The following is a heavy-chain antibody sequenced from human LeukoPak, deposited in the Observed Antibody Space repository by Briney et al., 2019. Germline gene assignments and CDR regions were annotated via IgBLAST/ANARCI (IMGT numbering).Heavy chain of an antibody. Sequence: SDTLSLTCTVSAASISSGGHYWTWLRQHPATGLQWLGYIYYSGSTYYNPSLKSRLTISVDTSKNQFSLKLSSVTAADTAVYYCATLLVDTESFDSWGQGTLVTVSS. CDR1: AASISSGGHY. D-gene: IGHD5-18*01. V-gene: IGHV4-31*03. CDR2: IYYSGST. CDR3: ATLLVDTESFDS. J-gene: IGHJ4*02.